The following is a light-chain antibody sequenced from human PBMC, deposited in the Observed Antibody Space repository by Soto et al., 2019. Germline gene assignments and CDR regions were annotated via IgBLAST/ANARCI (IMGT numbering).Light chain of an antibody. CDR2: GAS. CDR1: QRISNNY. V-gene: IGKV3-20*01. J-gene: IGKJ4*01. CDR3: QQYGTSPRLT. Sequence: EISLTQSPGTLSLSPGERATLSCRASQRISNNYLAWYQQKPGQAPRLLIFGASTRAAGIPDRFRGSGSGTDFTLTVTRPEPEDFAVYYCQQYGTSPRLTFGGGTKVDIK.